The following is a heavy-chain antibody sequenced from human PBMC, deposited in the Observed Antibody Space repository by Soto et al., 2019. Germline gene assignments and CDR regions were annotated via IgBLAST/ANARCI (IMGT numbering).Heavy chain of an antibody. CDR2: IYYSGST. J-gene: IGHJ6*02. D-gene: IGHD2-15*01. CDR3: AREKVVVAATRYYYYGMDV. V-gene: IGHV4-59*01. CDR1: GGSISSYY. Sequence: QVQLQESGPGLVKPSETLSLTCTVSGGSISSYYWSWIRQPPGKGLEWIGYIYYSGSTNYNPSLKSRVTISVDTSKNQFSLKLSSVTAADTAVYYCAREKVVVAATRYYYYGMDVWGQGTTVTVSS.